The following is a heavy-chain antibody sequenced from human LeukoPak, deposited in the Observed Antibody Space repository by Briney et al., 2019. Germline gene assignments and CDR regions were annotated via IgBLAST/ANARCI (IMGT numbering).Heavy chain of an antibody. CDR3: ARGRSPSYDFWSGYLGGFDY. V-gene: IGHV3-30-3*01. D-gene: IGHD3-3*01. J-gene: IGHJ4*02. CDR2: ISHDGSSK. CDR1: GFTFSSYA. Sequence: PGGSLRLSCAASGFTFSSYAMSWVRQAPGKGLEWVAVISHDGSSKYYADSVKGRFTISRDNAKNSLYLQMNSLRAEDTAVYYCARGRSPSYDFWSGYLGGFDYWGQGTLVTVSS.